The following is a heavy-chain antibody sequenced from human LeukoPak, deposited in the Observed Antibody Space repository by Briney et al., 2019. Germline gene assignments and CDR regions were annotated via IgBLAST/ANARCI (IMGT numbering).Heavy chain of an antibody. D-gene: IGHD4-17*01. J-gene: IGHJ4*02. Sequence: KTGGSLRLSCAASGFTFSSYEMNWVRQAPGKGLEWVSYISSSGSTIYYADSAKGRFTISRDNAKNSLYLQMNSLRAEDTAVYYCARVYPAYGDYASDYWGQGTLVTVSS. V-gene: IGHV3-48*03. CDR3: ARVYPAYGDYASDY. CDR2: ISSSGSTI. CDR1: GFTFSSYE.